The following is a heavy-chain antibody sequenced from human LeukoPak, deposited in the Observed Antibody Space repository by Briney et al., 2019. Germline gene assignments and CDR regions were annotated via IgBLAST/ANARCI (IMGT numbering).Heavy chain of an antibody. J-gene: IGHJ4*02. CDR2: ISAYNGNT. Sequence: EASVKVSCKASGYTFTSYGISWVRQAPGQRLEWMGWISAYNGNTNYAQKLQGRVTMTTDTSTSTAYMELRSLRSDDTAVYYCATGQYYYDSSGQENFDYWGQGTLVTVSS. D-gene: IGHD3-22*01. CDR3: ATGQYYYDSSGQENFDY. V-gene: IGHV1-18*01. CDR1: GYTFTSYG.